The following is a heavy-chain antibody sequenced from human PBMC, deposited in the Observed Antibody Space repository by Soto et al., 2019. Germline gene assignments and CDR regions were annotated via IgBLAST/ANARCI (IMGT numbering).Heavy chain of an antibody. CDR3: AAGLIAVAGTYYYGMDV. CDR2: IVVGSGNT. J-gene: IGHJ6*02. Sequence: QMQLVQSGPEVKKPGTSVKVSCKASGFTFTSSAMQWVRQARGQRREWIGWIVVGSGNTNYAQKLQERVTITRDMSTSTAYMELSSLRSEDTAVYYCAAGLIAVAGTYYYGMDVWGQGTTVTVSS. CDR1: GFTFTSSA. V-gene: IGHV1-58*02. D-gene: IGHD6-19*01.